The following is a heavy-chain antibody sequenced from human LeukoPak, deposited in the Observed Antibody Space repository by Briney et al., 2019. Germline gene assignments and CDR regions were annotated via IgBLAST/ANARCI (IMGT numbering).Heavy chain of an antibody. CDR1: GFIFSDYY. CDR2: ISTSGGTI. D-gene: IGHD1-26*01. J-gene: IGHJ5*02. CDR3: ARDHVGWFDP. Sequence: PGGSLRLSCAASGFIFSDYYMSWLRQSPGKGLEWVSYISTSGGTIYYADSVKGRFTISRDNAKNSLYLQMNSLRAEDTAVYYCARDHVGWFDPWGQGSLVTVSS. V-gene: IGHV3-11*04.